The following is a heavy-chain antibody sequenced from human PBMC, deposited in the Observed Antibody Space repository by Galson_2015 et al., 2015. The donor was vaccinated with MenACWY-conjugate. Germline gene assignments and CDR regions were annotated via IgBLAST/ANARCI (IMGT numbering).Heavy chain of an antibody. J-gene: IGHJ4*02. Sequence: QPPGKGLEWIGEIYHSGRTNYNPSLKSRVSISVDKSKNQFSLKLSSVTAADTAVYYCARRGPGSDFWSGYYSFDYWGQGTLVTVSS. V-gene: IGHV4-4*02. CDR3: ARRGPGSDFWSGYYSFDY. D-gene: IGHD3-3*01. CDR2: IYHSGRT.